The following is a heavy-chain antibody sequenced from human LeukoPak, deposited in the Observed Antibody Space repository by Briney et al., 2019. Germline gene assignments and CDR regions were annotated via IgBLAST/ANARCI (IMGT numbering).Heavy chain of an antibody. J-gene: IGHJ4*02. Sequence: PGGSLRLSCAASGFSFISHGMSGVRQAPAKGLEWVSGIIDGAGGTYYADSVKGRFTISRDNAKNTLYLQMNSLRAEDTAVYYCAHGSMYELDYWGQGTLVTVSS. CDR3: AHGSMYELDY. D-gene: IGHD3-10*01. CDR1: GFSFISHG. V-gene: IGHV3-23*01. CDR2: IIDGAGGT.